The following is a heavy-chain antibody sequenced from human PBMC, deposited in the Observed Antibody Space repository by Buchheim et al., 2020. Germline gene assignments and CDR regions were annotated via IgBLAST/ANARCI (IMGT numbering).Heavy chain of an antibody. Sequence: EVQLVESGGGLIQPGGSLRLSCAVSGFTFSSNWMHWVRQAPGKGLVWVSRIHSEGNYTTYADSVKGRFTISRDNAKNTLYLQMNSLRAEDTAVYYCARATSTSCLDWGQGTL. D-gene: IGHD2-2*01. J-gene: IGHJ4*02. CDR2: IHSEGNYT. CDR3: ARATSTSCLD. CDR1: GFTFSSNW. V-gene: IGHV3-74*01.